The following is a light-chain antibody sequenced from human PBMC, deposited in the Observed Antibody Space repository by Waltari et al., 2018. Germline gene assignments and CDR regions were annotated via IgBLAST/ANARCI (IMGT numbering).Light chain of an antibody. J-gene: IGKJ3*01. Sequence: DIQMTQSPTSLSASVGARVTIPCRASQSISSYLNWYQQKPGKAPKVLIYAASSLQSGVPSRFSGSGSGTDFTLTISSLQPEDFATYYCQQSYSIPRTFGPGTKVDIK. V-gene: IGKV1-39*01. CDR2: AAS. CDR1: QSISSY. CDR3: QQSYSIPRT.